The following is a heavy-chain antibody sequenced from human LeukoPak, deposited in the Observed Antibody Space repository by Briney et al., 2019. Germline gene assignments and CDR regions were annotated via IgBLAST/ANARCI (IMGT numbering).Heavy chain of an antibody. CDR2: INPSGGST. CDR3: ASRRIAAVGTGTIDY. J-gene: IGHJ4*02. CDR1: GYTFTSYY. V-gene: IGHV1-46*03. D-gene: IGHD6-13*01. Sequence: ASVKVSCKASGYTFTSYYMHWVRQAPGQGLEWMGIINPSGGSTSYAQKFQGRVTMTRDTSTSTVYMELSSLRSEDTAVYYCASRRIAAVGTGTIDYWGQGTLVTVSS.